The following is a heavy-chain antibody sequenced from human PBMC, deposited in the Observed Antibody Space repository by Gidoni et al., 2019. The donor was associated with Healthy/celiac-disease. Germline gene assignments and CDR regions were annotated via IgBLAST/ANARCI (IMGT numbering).Heavy chain of an antibody. D-gene: IGHD4-17*01. J-gene: IGHJ4*02. CDR3: ARFLSNYGDQYFDY. Sequence: WVRQMPGKGLEWMGIIYPGDSDTRYSPSFQGQVTISADKSISTAYLQWSSLKASDTAMYYCARFLSNYGDQYFDYWGQGTLVTVSS. CDR2: IYPGDSDT. V-gene: IGHV5-51*01.